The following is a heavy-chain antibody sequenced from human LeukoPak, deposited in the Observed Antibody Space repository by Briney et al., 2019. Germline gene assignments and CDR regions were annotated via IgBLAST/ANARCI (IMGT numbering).Heavy chain of an antibody. CDR1: GFIFSSYG. V-gene: IGHV3-30*02. J-gene: IGHJ4*02. D-gene: IGHD4-11*01. Sequence: GGSLRLSCAASGFIFSSYGMHWVRQAPGKGLEWVAFIRYDGTNKYYADSVKGRFTISRDNSKNTLYLQMNSLRAEDTAVYYCAKDPPTVTTIVWDFDYWGQGTLVTVSS. CDR2: IRYDGTNK. CDR3: AKDPPTVTTIVWDFDY.